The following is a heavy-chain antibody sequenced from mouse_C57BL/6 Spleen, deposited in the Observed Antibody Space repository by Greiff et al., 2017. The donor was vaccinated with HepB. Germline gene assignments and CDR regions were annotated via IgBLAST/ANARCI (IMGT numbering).Heavy chain of an antibody. V-gene: IGHV7-3*01. CDR3: ARYIPFDFYYFDY. Sequence: EVQRVESGGGLVQPGGSLSLSCAASGFTFTDYYMSWVRQPPGKALEWLGFIRNKANGYTTEYSASVKGRFTISRDNSQSILYLQMNALRAEDSATYYCARYIPFDFYYFDYWGQSTTLTVSS. D-gene: IGHD2-4*01. CDR2: IRNKANGYTT. CDR1: GFTFTDYY. J-gene: IGHJ2*01.